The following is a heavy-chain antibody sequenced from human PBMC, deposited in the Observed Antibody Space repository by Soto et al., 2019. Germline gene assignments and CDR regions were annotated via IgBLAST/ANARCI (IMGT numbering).Heavy chain of an antibody. D-gene: IGHD2-21*02. Sequence: QVQVVQSGAEVKKPGASVKISCKTSGYSFTDDYLHWVRQAPGQGLEWVGWINPHSGSTNFAQTFLGRVSMTRDTSISTAYMEIFSLTSDDTAIYYCARAVYCGDDCYSYGMDVWGQGTTVTVSS. V-gene: IGHV1-2*02. J-gene: IGHJ6*02. CDR3: ARAVYCGDDCYSYGMDV. CDR2: INPHSGST. CDR1: GYSFTDDY.